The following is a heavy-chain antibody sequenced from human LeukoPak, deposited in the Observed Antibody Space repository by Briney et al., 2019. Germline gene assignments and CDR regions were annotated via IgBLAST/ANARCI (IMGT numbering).Heavy chain of an antibody. Sequence: PSETLSLTCTVSGGSISSYYWSWIRQPPGKGLEWIGYIYYSGSTNYNPSLKSRVTISVDTSKNQFSLKLSSVTAADTAVYYCARGPVLLWFGEPMAPYYFDYWGQGTLVTVSS. CDR2: IYYSGST. D-gene: IGHD3-10*01. CDR3: ARGPVLLWFGEPMAPYYFDY. V-gene: IGHV4-59*08. J-gene: IGHJ4*02. CDR1: GGSISSYY.